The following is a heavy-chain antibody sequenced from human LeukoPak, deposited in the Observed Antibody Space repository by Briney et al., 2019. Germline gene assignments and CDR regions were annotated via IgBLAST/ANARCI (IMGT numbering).Heavy chain of an antibody. CDR1: GFTFDDYG. J-gene: IGHJ4*02. Sequence: GGSLRLSCAASGFTFDDYGMSWVRQAPGKGLEWVSGINWNGGSTGYADSVKGRFTISRDNAKNSLYLQMNSLRAEDTALYYCANSVYAIEPPNLDYWGQGTLVTVSS. V-gene: IGHV3-20*04. CDR3: ANSVYAIEPPNLDY. CDR2: INWNGGST. D-gene: IGHD2-8*01.